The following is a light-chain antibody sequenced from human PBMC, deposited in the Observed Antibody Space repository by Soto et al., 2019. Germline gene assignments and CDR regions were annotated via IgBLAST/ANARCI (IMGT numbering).Light chain of an antibody. J-gene: IGKJ1*01. V-gene: IGKV3-20*01. CDR2: GAS. Sequence: EIVLTQSPGTLSLSPGERATLSCRASQSFTSNYLAWYQQKPGQAPRLLIYGASSRATGIPDRFSGSGSGTDFTLTISGLEPEDLAMYYCQQDGSSRPFGQGTKVEIK. CDR1: QSFTSNY. CDR3: QQDGSSRP.